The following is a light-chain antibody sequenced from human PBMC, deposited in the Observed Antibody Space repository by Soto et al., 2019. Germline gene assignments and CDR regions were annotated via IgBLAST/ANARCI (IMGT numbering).Light chain of an antibody. J-gene: IGKJ5*01. CDR1: QSVSSY. Sequence: EIVLTQSPATLSLSPGERATLSCRASQSVSSYLAWYQQNPGQAPRLLIYDASNRATGIPARFSGSGSGTDFTLTISGLEPEDFAVDYCQQRSNWHPKVSFGQGTRLEIK. CDR2: DAS. CDR3: QQRSNWHPKVS. V-gene: IGKV3-11*01.